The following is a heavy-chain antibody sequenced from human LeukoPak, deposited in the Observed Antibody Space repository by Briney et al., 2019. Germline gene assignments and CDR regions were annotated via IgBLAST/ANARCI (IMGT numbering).Heavy chain of an antibody. V-gene: IGHV1-18*01. Sequence: ASEKVSCKASGYIFTSYGNSWVRQAPGQGLEWMGWISAYNGNTNYAQKPQRRVTMTTDTSTNTAYMELRSLRSDDTALYYCARDVHPHSGWSVSFDCWGQGTLVTVSS. CDR2: ISAYNGNT. CDR3: ARDVHPHSGWSVSFDC. D-gene: IGHD6-19*01. CDR1: GYIFTSYG. J-gene: IGHJ4*02.